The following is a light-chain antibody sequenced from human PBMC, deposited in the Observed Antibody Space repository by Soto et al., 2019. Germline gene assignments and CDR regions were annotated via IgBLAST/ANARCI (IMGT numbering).Light chain of an antibody. CDR1: QSLLHITGETF. Sequence: DVVMTQTPLSLSVAPGQPASISCKSSQSLLHITGETFLFWYLQKPGQSQQLTIYEVSTRVSGVPDRFSGSGSGTDFTLEISRVETNDVVIYYCMQSTQLPPTVGQWTRLGIE. CDR3: MQSTQLPPT. V-gene: IGKV2D-29*02. J-gene: IGKJ5*01. CDR2: EVS.